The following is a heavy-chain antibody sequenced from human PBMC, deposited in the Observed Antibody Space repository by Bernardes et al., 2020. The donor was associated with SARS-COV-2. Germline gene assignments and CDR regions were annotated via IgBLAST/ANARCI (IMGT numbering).Heavy chain of an antibody. V-gene: IGHV4-59*01. J-gene: IGHJ4*02. D-gene: IGHD6-13*01. CDR2: ISSTGTT. Sequence: SETLSPTCSVSGASISDYWSWIRQPPGKGLEWIGFISSTGTTNYDPSLKSRVTMSIDTSKNHFSLNLYSVTSADTAMYFCARGGASSRYFDFWGQGVLVTVSS. CDR3: ARGGASSRYFDF. CDR1: GASISDY.